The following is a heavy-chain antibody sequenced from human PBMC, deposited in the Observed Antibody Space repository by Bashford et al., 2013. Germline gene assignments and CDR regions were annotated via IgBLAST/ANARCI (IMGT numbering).Heavy chain of an antibody. V-gene: IGHV3-74*01. CDR2: VLTDGSFT. D-gene: IGHD3-3*01. CDR3: ARGIGGSTGMDV. J-gene: IGHJ6*02. Sequence: PSLGSLRLSCAASGFTFSNYWMHWVRQAPGKGLVWLSRVLTDGSFTNYADSVKGRFTISRDNTKNTLYLQMNSLRAEDAAVYYCARGIGGSTGMDVWGQGTTVTVSS. CDR1: GFTFSNYW.